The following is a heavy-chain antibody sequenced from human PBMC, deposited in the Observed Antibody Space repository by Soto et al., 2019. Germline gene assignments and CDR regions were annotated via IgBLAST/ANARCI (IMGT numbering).Heavy chain of an antibody. J-gene: IGHJ3*02. D-gene: IGHD1-26*01. CDR2: IYHSGST. Sequence: QVQLQESGPGLVKPSGTLSLTCAVSGGSISSSNWWSWVRQPPGKGLEWIGEIYHSGSTNYNPSLKSRVTKSVDKSKTQSSLKLSSVTAADTAVYYCARESRWAPHLRLDIWGQGTMVTVSS. CDR1: GGSISSSNW. CDR3: ARESRWAPHLRLDI. V-gene: IGHV4-4*02.